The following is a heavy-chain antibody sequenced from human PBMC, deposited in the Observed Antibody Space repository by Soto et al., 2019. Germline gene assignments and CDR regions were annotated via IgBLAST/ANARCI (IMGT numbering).Heavy chain of an antibody. CDR2: IYYSGST. J-gene: IGHJ4*01. CDR3: AREYLAYHYVSCGYYYDGEYIDY. CDR1: GGSIRSYY. V-gene: IGHV4-59*01. D-gene: IGHD3-22*01. Sequence: PENLSVTCTVSGGSIRSYYWSWIRQPPGKGLEWIGYIYYSGSTNYNPSLKSRVTISVYTSKNQFSLKLSSVTAADTAGYYCAREYLAYHYVSCGYYYDGEYIDYRGHRSLVTVSA.